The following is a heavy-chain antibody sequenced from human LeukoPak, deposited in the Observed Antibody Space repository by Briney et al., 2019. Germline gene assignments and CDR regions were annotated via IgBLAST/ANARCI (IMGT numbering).Heavy chain of an antibody. CDR3: ARVDNEGYSDY. V-gene: IGHV4-59*01. CDR1: GGSISESY. Sequence: PSEILSLTCTVSGGSISESYWSWIRQPPGKGLDWIGYIHYGGTTRYNPSLESRVTLSVDTSSNQFSLKLSSMTAADTGVYYCARVDNEGYSDYWGQGTLVTVSS. D-gene: IGHD3-22*01. J-gene: IGHJ4*02. CDR2: IHYGGTT.